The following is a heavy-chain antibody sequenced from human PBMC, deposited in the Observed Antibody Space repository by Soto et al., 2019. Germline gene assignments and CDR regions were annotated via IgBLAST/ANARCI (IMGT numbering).Heavy chain of an antibody. J-gene: IGHJ6*03. Sequence: GGSLRLSCAASGFTVSSNYMSWVRQAPGKGLEWVSVIYSGGSTYYADSVKGRFTISRHNSKNTLYLQMNSLRAEDTAVYYCARVAALGYCSGGSCYSPDYYYYMDVWGKGTTVTVSS. V-gene: IGHV3-53*04. CDR2: IYSGGST. CDR1: GFTVSSNY. D-gene: IGHD2-15*01. CDR3: ARVAALGYCSGGSCYSPDYYYYMDV.